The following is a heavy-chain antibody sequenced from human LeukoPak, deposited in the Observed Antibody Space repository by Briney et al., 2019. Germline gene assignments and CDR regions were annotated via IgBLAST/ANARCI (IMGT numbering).Heavy chain of an antibody. Sequence: ASVKVSCKASGDTFTSYAMHWVRQAPGQRLEQMGWINAGNGNTKYSQKFQGRVTITRDTSASTAYMELSSLRSEDTAVYYCARDVSGSGDRYYFDYWGQGTLVTVSS. CDR1: GDTFTSYA. V-gene: IGHV1-3*01. CDR2: INAGNGNT. D-gene: IGHD3-10*01. J-gene: IGHJ4*02. CDR3: ARDVSGSGDRYYFDY.